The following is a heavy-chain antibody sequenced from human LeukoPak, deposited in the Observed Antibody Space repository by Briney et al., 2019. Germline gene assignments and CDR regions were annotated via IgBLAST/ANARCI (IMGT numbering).Heavy chain of an antibody. CDR1: GFTFSSYG. CDR2: ISYDGSNK. CDR3: ARVIGTDGYLYYFDY. J-gene: IGHJ4*02. D-gene: IGHD5-24*01. Sequence: PGRSLRLSCAASGFTFSSYGMHWVRQAPGKGLEWVAVISYDGSNKYYADSVKGRFTISRDNSKNTLYLQVNSLRGEDAAVYFCARVIGTDGYLYYFDYWGQGTLVTVSS. V-gene: IGHV3-30*03.